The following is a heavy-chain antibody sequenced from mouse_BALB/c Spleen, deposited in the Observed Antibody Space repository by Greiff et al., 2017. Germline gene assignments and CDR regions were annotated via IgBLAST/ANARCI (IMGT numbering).Heavy chain of an antibody. Sequence: EVQGVESGGDLVKPGGSLKLSCAASGFTFSSYGMSWVRQTPDKRLEWVATISSGGSYTYYPDSVKGRFTISRDNAKNTLYLQMSSLKSEDTAMYYCARHGDWNGWYFDVWGAGTTVTVSS. D-gene: IGHD4-1*01. V-gene: IGHV5-6*01. J-gene: IGHJ1*01. CDR3: ARHGDWNGWYFDV. CDR2: ISSGGSYT. CDR1: GFTFSSYG.